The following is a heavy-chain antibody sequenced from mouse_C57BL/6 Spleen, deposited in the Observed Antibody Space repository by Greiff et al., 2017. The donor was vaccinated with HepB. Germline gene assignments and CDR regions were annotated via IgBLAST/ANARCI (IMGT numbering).Heavy chain of an antibody. CDR1: GFTFSSYA. CDR2: ISDGGSYT. J-gene: IGHJ3*01. CDR3: ARDYGSSLQAWFAY. Sequence: EVKLQESGGGLVKPGGSLKLSCAASGFTFSSYAMSWVRQTPEKRLEWVATISDGGSYTYYPDNVKGRFTISRDNAKNNLYLQMSHLKSEDTAMYYCARDYGSSLQAWFAYWGQGTLVTVSA. D-gene: IGHD1-1*01. V-gene: IGHV5-4*01.